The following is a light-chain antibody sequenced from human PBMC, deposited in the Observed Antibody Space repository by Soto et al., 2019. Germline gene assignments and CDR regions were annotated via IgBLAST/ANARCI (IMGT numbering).Light chain of an antibody. CDR3: HSYDISLSGYV. CDR1: SSNIGAGYD. J-gene: IGLJ1*01. V-gene: IGLV1-40*01. CDR2: GNT. Sequence: QSVLTQPPSVSGAPGQRVTISCTGSSSNIGAGYDVHWYQQLPGTAPKLLIFGNTHRPSGVPDRFSGSKSGTSASLAITGLQPEDEADYYCHSYDISLSGYVFGPGTKVTLL.